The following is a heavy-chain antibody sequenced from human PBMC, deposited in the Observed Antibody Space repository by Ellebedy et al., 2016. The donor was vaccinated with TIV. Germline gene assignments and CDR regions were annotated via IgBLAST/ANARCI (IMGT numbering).Heavy chain of an antibody. CDR3: ARVKWAGSGLVDY. J-gene: IGHJ4*02. CDR1: GFTFSSYS. Sequence: GGSLRLXXAASGFTFSSYSMNWVRQAPGKGLEWVSSISSSSSYIYYADSVKGRFTISRDNAKNSLYLQMNSLRAEDTAVYYCARVKWAGSGLVDYWGQGTLVTVSS. D-gene: IGHD1-26*01. CDR2: ISSSSSYI. V-gene: IGHV3-21*01.